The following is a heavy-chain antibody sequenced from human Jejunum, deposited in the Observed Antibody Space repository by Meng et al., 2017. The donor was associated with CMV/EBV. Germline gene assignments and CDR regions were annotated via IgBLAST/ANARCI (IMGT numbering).Heavy chain of an antibody. CDR1: GGSIRNDQW. J-gene: IGHJ4*02. D-gene: IGHD4-17*01. Sequence: QVPRPESGPGLGEPSGTLSLTCDVSGGSIRNDQWWSWVRQAPGKGLEWIGESYHSGRTNYNPSVKSRVSMSVDKSQNHFSLRLSSVTAADTAVYYCTTLYGDSISWGQGTLVTVSS. V-gene: IGHV4-4*02. CDR2: SYHSGRT. CDR3: TTLYGDSIS.